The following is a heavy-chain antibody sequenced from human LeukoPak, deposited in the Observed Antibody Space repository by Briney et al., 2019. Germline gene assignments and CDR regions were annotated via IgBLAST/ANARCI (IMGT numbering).Heavy chain of an antibody. D-gene: IGHD2-2*01. CDR1: GGSISSGDYY. J-gene: IGHJ4*02. CDR2: IYYSGST. Sequence: SETLSLTCTVSGGSISSGDYYWSWIRQPPGKGLEWIGYIYYSGSTYYNPSLKSRVTISVDTSKNQFSLKLSSVTAADTAVYYCAREMRVCTSISCPSYYFGYWGQGTLVTVSS. V-gene: IGHV4-30-4*01. CDR3: AREMRVCTSISCPSYYFGY.